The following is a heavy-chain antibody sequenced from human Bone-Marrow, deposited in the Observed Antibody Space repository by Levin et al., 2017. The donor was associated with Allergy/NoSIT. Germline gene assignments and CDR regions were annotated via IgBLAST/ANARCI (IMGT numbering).Heavy chain of an antibody. V-gene: IGHV3-15*07. CDR2: IKSKTDGGTT. CDR3: TTNNDIVATIEDY. CDR1: GFTFSNAW. D-gene: IGHD5-12*01. Sequence: GGSLRLSCAASGFTFSNAWMNWVRQAPGKGLEWVGRIKSKTDGGTTDYAAPVKGRFTISRDDSKNTLYLQMNSLKTEDTAVYYCTTNNDIVATIEDYWGQGTLVTVSS. J-gene: IGHJ4*02.